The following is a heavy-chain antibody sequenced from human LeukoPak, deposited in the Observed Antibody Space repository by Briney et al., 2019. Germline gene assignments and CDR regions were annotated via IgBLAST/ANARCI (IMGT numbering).Heavy chain of an antibody. Sequence: SETLSLTCTVSGGSISSYYWSWIRQPAGEGLEWIGRIYTGGSTNYNPSLKSRVTMSVDTSKNQFSLKLRSVTAADTAVYYCARGYNWGSPTRNFYYLDVWGKGTTVTVSS. V-gene: IGHV4-4*07. CDR2: IYTGGST. CDR1: GGSISSYY. D-gene: IGHD7-27*01. CDR3: ARGYNWGSPTRNFYYLDV. J-gene: IGHJ6*03.